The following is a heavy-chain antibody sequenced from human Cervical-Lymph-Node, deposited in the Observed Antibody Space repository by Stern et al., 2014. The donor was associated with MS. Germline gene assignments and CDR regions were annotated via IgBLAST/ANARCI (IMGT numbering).Heavy chain of an antibody. CDR1: GFTFSNSS. V-gene: IGHV3-21*01. J-gene: IGHJ4*02. Sequence: EVQLAESGGGLVKPGGSLRLSCEVFGFTFSNSSMNWFRQAPGKGLEWVSSISSSSAYIYSAASVKGRFTISRDNAKNSLYLQMNSLRAEDTAVYYCARDGGDFWGQGTLVTVSS. CDR3: ARDGGDF. D-gene: IGHD3-16*01. CDR2: ISSSSAYI.